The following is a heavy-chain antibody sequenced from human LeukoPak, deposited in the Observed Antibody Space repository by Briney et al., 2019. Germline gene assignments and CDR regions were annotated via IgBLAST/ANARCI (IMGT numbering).Heavy chain of an antibody. V-gene: IGHV4-61*02. J-gene: IGHJ6*03. CDR1: GGSISSGSYY. CDR2: IYTSGST. Sequence: SETLSLTCTVSGGSISSGSYYWSWLRQPVGKGLEWIGRIYTSGSTNYNPSLKSRVTISVDTSKNQFSLKLSSVTAADTAVYYCARAGRWLQGYYYYYMDVWGKGTTVTISS. CDR3: ARAGRWLQGYYYYYMDV. D-gene: IGHD5-24*01.